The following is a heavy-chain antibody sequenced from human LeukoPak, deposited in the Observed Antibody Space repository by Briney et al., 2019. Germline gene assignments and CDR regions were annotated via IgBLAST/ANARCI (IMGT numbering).Heavy chain of an antibody. CDR2: FYNSGSS. V-gene: IGHV4-59*01. D-gene: IGHD3-16*01. J-gene: IGHJ4*02. CDR1: GGSISDYY. CDR3: RRGAGWLIDY. Sequence: PSETLSLTCTVSGGSISDYYRGWIRQPPGKGLEWIGYFYNSGSSTYNPSLKSRVTISVDTSKEQFSLKVNSVTAADTAVYYCRRGAGWLIDYWGQGILVTVSS.